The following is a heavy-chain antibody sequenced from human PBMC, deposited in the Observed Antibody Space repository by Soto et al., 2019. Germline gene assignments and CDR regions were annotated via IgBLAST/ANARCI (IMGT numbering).Heavy chain of an antibody. CDR2: IIPIFGTA. V-gene: IGHV1-69*13. Sequence: SVKVSCKASGGTFSSYAISWVRQAPGQGLEWMGGIIPIFGTANYAQKLQGRVTITAYESTSTAYMELSSLRSEDTAVYYCARDRSSGFLNWFDPWRQGNLVAVSS. D-gene: IGHD3-3*01. CDR3: ARDRSSGFLNWFDP. CDR1: GGTFSSYA. J-gene: IGHJ5*02.